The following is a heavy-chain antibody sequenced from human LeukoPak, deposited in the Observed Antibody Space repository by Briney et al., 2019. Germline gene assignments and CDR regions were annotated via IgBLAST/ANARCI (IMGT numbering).Heavy chain of an antibody. CDR2: IIPIFGTA. CDR3: ASDLERDGYNMPETP. D-gene: IGHD5-24*01. J-gene: IGHJ5*02. CDR1: GGTFSSYA. V-gene: IGHV1-69*13. Sequence: SVKVSCKASGGTFSSYAISWVRHAPGQGLEWMGGIIPIFGTANYAQKFQGRVTITADESTSTAYMELSSLRSEDTAVYYCASDLERDGYNMPETPWGQGTLVTVSS.